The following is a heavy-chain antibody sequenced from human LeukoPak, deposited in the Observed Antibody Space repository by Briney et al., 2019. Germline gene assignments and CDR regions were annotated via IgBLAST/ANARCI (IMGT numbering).Heavy chain of an antibody. CDR3: ASDTNDAFDI. V-gene: IGHV4-39*01. J-gene: IGHJ3*02. CDR2: MYYSGNT. CDR1: GGSISSSSNY. Sequence: SETLSLTCTVSGGSISSSSNYWGWIRQPPGKGLEWIGSMYYSGNTYYNPSLKSRVTISVDTPKNQFSLKLSSVTAADTAVYYCASDTNDAFDIWGQGTMVTVSS.